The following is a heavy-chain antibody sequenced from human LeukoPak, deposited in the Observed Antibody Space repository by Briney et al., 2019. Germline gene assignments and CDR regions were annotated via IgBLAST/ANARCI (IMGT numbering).Heavy chain of an antibody. CDR2: IYYSGST. Sequence: SETLSLTCTVSGGSISSSSYYWGWIRQPPGKGLEWIGFIYYSGSTNYNPSLKSRVTMSVDTSKNQFSLKLSSVTAADTVLYYCARGGRYFDYWGQGTLVTVSS. CDR3: ARGGRYFDY. V-gene: IGHV4-61*05. D-gene: IGHD3-16*01. J-gene: IGHJ4*02. CDR1: GGSISSSSYY.